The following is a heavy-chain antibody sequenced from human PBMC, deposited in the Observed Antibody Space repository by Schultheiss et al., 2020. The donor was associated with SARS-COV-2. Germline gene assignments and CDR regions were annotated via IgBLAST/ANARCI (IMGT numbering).Heavy chain of an antibody. CDR1: GGSISSGGYY. J-gene: IGHJ4*02. CDR2: IYYSGST. Sequence: SETLSLTCTVSGGSISSGGYYWSWIRQHPGKGLEWIGSIYYSGSTYYNPSLKSRVTISVDTSKNQFSLKLSSVTAADTAVYYCAGGIGYGDNFDYWGQGTLVTVSS. V-gene: IGHV4-39*01. D-gene: IGHD4-17*01. CDR3: AGGIGYGDNFDY.